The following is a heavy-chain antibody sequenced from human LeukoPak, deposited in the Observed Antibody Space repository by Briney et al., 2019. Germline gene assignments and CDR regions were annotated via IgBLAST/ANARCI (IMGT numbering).Heavy chain of an antibody. V-gene: IGHV3-23*01. D-gene: IGHD3-10*01. CDR2: ISGSGGST. CDR3: ANLFVGRLLWFGEDSRKAEFDY. CDR1: GFTFSSYA. J-gene: IGHJ4*02. Sequence: PGGSLRLSCAASGFTFSSYAMSWVRQAPGKGLEWVSAISGSGGSTYYADSVKGRFTISRDNSKNTLYLQMNSLRAEDTAVYYCANLFVGRLLWFGEDSRKAEFDYWGQGTLVTVSS.